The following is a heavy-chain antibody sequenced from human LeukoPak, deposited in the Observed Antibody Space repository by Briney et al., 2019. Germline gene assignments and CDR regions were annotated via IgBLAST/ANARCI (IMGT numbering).Heavy chain of an antibody. J-gene: IGHJ4*02. D-gene: IGHD5-24*01. V-gene: IGHV3-74*01. CDR2: INSDGSST. Sequence: GGSLRLSCAASGFTFSSYWMHWVRQAPGKGLVWVSRINSDGSSTSYADSVKGRFTISRDNAKNTLYLQMNSLRAEDTAVYYCARQGDGYNLPDFDYWGQGTLVTVSS. CDR3: ARQGDGYNLPDFDY. CDR1: GFTFSSYW.